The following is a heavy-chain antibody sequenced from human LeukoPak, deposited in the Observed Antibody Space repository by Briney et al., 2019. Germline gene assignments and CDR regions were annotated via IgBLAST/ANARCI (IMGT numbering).Heavy chain of an antibody. J-gene: IGHJ4*02. Sequence: ASVKVSCKASGYTFTGYYMHWVRQAPGQGLEWMGWINPNSSGTNYAQKFQGRVTMTRDTSISTAYMELSRLRSDDTAVYYCAIGYSSGWYQFDYWGQGTLVTVSS. V-gene: IGHV1-2*02. CDR3: AIGYSSGWYQFDY. CDR1: GYTFTGYY. CDR2: INPNSSGT. D-gene: IGHD6-19*01.